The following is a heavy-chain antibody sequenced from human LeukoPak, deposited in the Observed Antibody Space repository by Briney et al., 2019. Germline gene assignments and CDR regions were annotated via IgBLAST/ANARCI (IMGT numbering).Heavy chain of an antibody. V-gene: IGHV5-51*01. CDR1: GYSFTSYW. CDR3: ARHTWGGSGWVTFDY. CDR2: IYPGDSDT. D-gene: IGHD6-19*01. J-gene: IGHJ4*02. Sequence: GESLKISCKTSGYSFTSYWIGWVRQMPGKGLEWMGIIYPGDSDTRYSPSFQGQVTISADKSISAAYLHWSSLKASDTAMYYCARHTWGGSGWVTFDYWGQGTLVTVSS.